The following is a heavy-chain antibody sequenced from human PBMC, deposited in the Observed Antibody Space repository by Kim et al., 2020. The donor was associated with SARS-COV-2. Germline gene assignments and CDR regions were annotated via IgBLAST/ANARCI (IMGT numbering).Heavy chain of an antibody. J-gene: IGHJ4*02. D-gene: IGHD1-1*01. CDR2: IYYDGST. V-gene: IGHV3-53*01. CDR3: ARGQQPNNADN. Sequence: LSLTCAASGFTVSSKYMSWVRQTPGKGLEWVSIIYYDGSTYYADSVRGRFTLSRDNSKNTVYLQINSLRAEDTAVYFCARGQQPNNADNRGQGTLVT. CDR1: GFTVSSKY.